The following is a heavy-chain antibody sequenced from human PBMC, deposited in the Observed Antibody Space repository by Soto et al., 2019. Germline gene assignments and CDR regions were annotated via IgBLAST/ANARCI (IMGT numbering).Heavy chain of an antibody. CDR1: GYTFTNND. V-gene: IGHV1-8*01. J-gene: IGHJ5*01. Sequence: ASVKVSCKASGYTFTNNDVTWVRQATGQGLEWMGWMNPGSGDTGYAQKFQGRVTMTRDISIATAYMELSSLRSEDTAIYYCARMASFGSLNWFDPWGQGTLVTAPQ. D-gene: IGHD5-18*01. CDR2: MNPGSGDT. CDR3: ARMASFGSLNWFDP.